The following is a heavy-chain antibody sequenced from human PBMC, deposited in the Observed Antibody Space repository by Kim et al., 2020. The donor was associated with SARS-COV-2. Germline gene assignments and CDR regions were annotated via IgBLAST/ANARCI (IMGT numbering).Heavy chain of an antibody. CDR3: ARHPGGVQHLLKRAYYYYDMDV. D-gene: IGHD6-13*01. Sequence: GGSLRLSCAASGFTFSDYYMRWIRQAPGKGLEWVSYISCGGSTIYYVDSVKGRFTISRDNSKNTLYLQMNSLRAEDTAVYYCARHPGGVQHLLKRAYYYYDMDVWGQGTTVTVSS. J-gene: IGHJ6*02. V-gene: IGHV3-11*04. CDR1: GFTFSDYY. CDR2: ISCGGSTI.